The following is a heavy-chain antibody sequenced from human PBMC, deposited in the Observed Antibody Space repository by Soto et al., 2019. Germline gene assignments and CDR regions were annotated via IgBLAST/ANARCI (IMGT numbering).Heavy chain of an antibody. D-gene: IGHD2-8*01. CDR3: ARLVYDTRLNYMYFDF. CDR2: IFHDGTA. V-gene: IGHV4-4*02. CDR1: GVSISSGSW. Sequence: KPSETLSPTCAVSGVSISSGSWCTWPRRTPQGGMEYLGEIFHDGTANYYPSFERRVAISVDTSKNQFSLKLTSVTAADTAIYFCARLVYDTRLNYMYFDFWGQGALVTVSS. J-gene: IGHJ4*02.